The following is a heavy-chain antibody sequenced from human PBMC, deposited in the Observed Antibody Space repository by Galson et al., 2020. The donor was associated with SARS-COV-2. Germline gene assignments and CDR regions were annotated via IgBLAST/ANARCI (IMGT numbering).Heavy chain of an antibody. CDR2: IKQDGIEK. CDR3: ARDSGSGTFPQQFFDY. J-gene: IGHJ4*02. Sequence: GESLKISCAASAFTFSSFWMSWVRQAPGKGLEWVANIKQDGIEKYYLDSVKGRFAISRDNAKNSLYLQMNSLRAEDTAVYYCARDSGSGTFPQQFFDYWGQGTLVTVSS. CDR1: AFTFSSFW. D-gene: IGHD3-10*01. V-gene: IGHV3-7*04.